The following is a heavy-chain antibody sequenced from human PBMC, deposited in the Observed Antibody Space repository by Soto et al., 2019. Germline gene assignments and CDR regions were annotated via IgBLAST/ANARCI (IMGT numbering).Heavy chain of an antibody. D-gene: IGHD2-15*01. CDR2: IIPIFGTA. J-gene: IGHJ5*02. Sequence: QVQLVQSGAEVKKPGSSVKVSCKASGGTFSSYAISWVRQAPGQGLEWMGGIIPIFGTANYAQKFQGRVTITADESTSTAYRELSSLRSEDTAVYYCAREPMAAAPYRPNWFDPWGQGTLVTVSS. CDR1: GGTFSSYA. CDR3: AREPMAAAPYRPNWFDP. V-gene: IGHV1-69*01.